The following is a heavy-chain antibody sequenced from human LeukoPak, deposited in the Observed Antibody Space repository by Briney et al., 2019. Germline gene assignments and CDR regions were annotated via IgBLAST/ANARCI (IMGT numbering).Heavy chain of an antibody. CDR3: ASAMATHGAFDV. D-gene: IGHD5-24*01. CDR2: IYHSGST. J-gene: IGHJ3*01. V-gene: IGHV4-4*02. Sequence: SVTLSLTCAVSGGSISSSNWWSWVRQPPGKGLEWIGEIYHSGSTNYNPSVKSRVTISVDKSKNQFSLRLSSVTAADTAVYYCASAMATHGAFDVWGQGTMVTVSS. CDR1: GGSISSSNW.